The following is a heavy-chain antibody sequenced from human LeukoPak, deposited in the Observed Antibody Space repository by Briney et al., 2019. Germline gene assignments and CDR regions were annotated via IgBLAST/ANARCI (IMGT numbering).Heavy chain of an antibody. CDR1: GYTFTGYY. Sequence: ASVKVSCKASGYTFTGYYMHWVRQAPGQGLEWMGWINPNSGGTNYAQKFQGRVTMTRDTSISTAYMELNRLRSDDTAVYYCARDRVDTMMIGGSVYWGQGTLVTVSS. CDR3: ARDRVDTMMIGGSVY. D-gene: IGHD3-22*01. CDR2: INPNSGGT. J-gene: IGHJ4*02. V-gene: IGHV1-2*02.